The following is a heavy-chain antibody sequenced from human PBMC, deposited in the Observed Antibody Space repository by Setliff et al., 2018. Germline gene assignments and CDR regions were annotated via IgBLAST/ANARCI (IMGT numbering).Heavy chain of an antibody. J-gene: IGHJ4*02. CDR1: GFTFNSYA. D-gene: IGHD2-8*01. CDR2: VDQGANT. V-gene: IGHV3-23*01. CDR3: AKDRVPDGKWDFDS. Sequence: LRLSCAASGFTFNSYAMHWVRQAPGKGLEFVSGVDQGANTYYGDSVKGRFTISSDNSQNTVYLQMTNLRVEDTAIYYCAKDRVPDGKWDFDSSGPGILVTVSS.